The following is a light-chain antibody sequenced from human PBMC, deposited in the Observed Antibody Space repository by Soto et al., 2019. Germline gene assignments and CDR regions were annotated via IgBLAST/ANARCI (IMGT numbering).Light chain of an antibody. CDR3: SSYTSGSTLYV. CDR1: SSDVGGYNY. V-gene: IGLV2-14*01. Sequence: QSVLTQPASVSGSPGQSITISCTGTSSDVGGYNYVSWYQQHPGKAPKLVIYEVSYRPSGAYDRFSGSKSGNTASLTISGLQADDEAYYYCSSYTSGSTLYVFGPGTKLTVL. CDR2: EVS. J-gene: IGLJ1*01.